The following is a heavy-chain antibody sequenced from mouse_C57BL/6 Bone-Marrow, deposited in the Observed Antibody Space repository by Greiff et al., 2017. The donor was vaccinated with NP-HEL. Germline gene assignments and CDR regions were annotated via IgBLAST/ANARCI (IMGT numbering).Heavy chain of an antibody. CDR2: ISNLAYSI. CDR1: GFTFSDYG. V-gene: IGHV5-15*01. J-gene: IGHJ1*03. CDR3: ARRGKKNYGSGYGWYFDV. D-gene: IGHD1-1*01. Sequence: EVQLVESGGGLVQPGGSLKLSCAASGFTFSDYGMAWVRQAPRKGPEWVAFISNLAYSIYYADTVTGRYTISRENAKNTLYLEMSSLRSEDTAMYYCARRGKKNYGSGYGWYFDVWGTGTTVTVSS.